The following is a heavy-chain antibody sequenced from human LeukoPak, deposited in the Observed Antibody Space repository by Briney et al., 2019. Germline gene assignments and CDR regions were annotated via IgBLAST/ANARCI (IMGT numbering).Heavy chain of an antibody. CDR3: AREGRYSSTWYRGWYFDY. CDR2: IWYDGSNK. CDR1: GFTFSTYG. J-gene: IGHJ4*02. D-gene: IGHD6-13*01. Sequence: PGGSLRLSCAASGFTFSTYGMHWVRQAPGKGLEWVAVIWYDGSNKYYADSVKGRFTISRDNSKNTLYLQVNSLRAEDTAMYFCAREGRYSSTWYRGWYFDYWGQGTLVTVSS. V-gene: IGHV3-33*01.